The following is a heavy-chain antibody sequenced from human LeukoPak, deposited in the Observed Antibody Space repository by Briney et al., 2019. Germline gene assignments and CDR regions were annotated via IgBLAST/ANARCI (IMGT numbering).Heavy chain of an antibody. CDR2: ISWNSGSI. CDR3: ARVLGEWLLFFYFDY. CDR1: GFTFDDYA. J-gene: IGHJ4*02. Sequence: GRSLRLSCAASGFTFDDYAMHWVRQAPGKGLEWVSGISWNSGSIGYADSVKGRFTISRDNAKNSLYLQMNSLRAEDTAVYYCARVLGEWLLFFYFDYWGQGTLVTVSS. D-gene: IGHD3-3*01. V-gene: IGHV3-9*01.